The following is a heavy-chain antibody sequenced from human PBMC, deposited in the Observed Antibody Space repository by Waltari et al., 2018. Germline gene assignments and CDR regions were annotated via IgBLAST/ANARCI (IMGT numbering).Heavy chain of an antibody. V-gene: IGHV4-4*07. J-gene: IGHJ4*02. CDR2: IYTSGST. Sequence: QVQLQESGPGLVKPSETLSLTCTVSGGSISSYYWSWIRQPAGKGLEWIGRIYTSGSTNYNPSLKSRVTMSVDTSKNQFSLKLSSVTAADPAVYYCARGTIAVAGRPHFYAYWGQGTLVTVSS. D-gene: IGHD6-19*01. CDR1: GGSISSYY. CDR3: ARGTIAVAGRPHFYAY.